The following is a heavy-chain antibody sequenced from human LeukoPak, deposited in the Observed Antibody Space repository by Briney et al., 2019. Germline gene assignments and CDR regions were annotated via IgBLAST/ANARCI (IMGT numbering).Heavy chain of an antibody. CDR1: GCSISSTSYY. CDR2: IYYSGST. CDR3: ARNPVLRYYYGSGSYLGWFDP. D-gene: IGHD3-10*01. Sequence: SETLSLTCTVSGCSISSTSYYWGWIRQPPGKGLEWIGSIYYSGSTYYNPSLKSRVTISVDTSKNQFSLKLSSVTAADSAVYYCARNPVLRYYYGSGSYLGWFDPWGQGTLVTVSS. V-gene: IGHV4-39*01. J-gene: IGHJ5*02.